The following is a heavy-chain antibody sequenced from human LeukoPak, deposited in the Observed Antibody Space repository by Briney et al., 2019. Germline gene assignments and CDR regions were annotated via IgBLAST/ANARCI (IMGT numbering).Heavy chain of an antibody. Sequence: PGGSLRLSCAASGFTFSSYAMSWVRQAPGKGLDWVSGISGSDGSTYYADSVKGRLTISRDNSKNTLYLQMNSLRAEDTAVYYCAKERSGIPAAANYWGQGTLVTVSS. CDR3: AKERSGIPAAANY. D-gene: IGHD6-13*01. CDR1: GFTFSSYA. V-gene: IGHV3-23*01. J-gene: IGHJ4*02. CDR2: ISGSDGST.